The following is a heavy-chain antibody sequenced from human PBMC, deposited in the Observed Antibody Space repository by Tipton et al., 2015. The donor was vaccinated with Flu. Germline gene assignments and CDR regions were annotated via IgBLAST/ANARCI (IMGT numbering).Heavy chain of an antibody. CDR2: IKQDGREK. CDR1: GFTFSSYW. V-gene: IGHV3-7*01. D-gene: IGHD3-16*01. Sequence: VQLVQSGGGLVQPGGSLRLSCAASGFTFSSYWMSWVRQAPGKGLEWVASIKQDGREKHYVDSVKGRFTISRDNAANSLHLQMDSLRVEDTAVYYCARSGYSYGYVGRWGQGALVTVSS. J-gene: IGHJ1*01. CDR3: ARSGYSYGYVGR.